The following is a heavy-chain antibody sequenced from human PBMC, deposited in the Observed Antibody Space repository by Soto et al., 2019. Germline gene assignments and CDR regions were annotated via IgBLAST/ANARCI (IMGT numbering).Heavy chain of an antibody. J-gene: IGHJ4*02. V-gene: IGHV4-34*01. Sequence: QVQLQQWGAGLLKPSETLSLTCAVYGGSFSGYYWSWIRQPPGKGLEWIGEINHSGSTNYNPSLQSGVTISVDPSKNQFSLKLSSVTAADTAVYYCARMDWSGGSCYQGGLDYWGQGTLVTVSS. CDR1: GGSFSGYY. CDR3: ARMDWSGGSCYQGGLDY. D-gene: IGHD2-15*01. CDR2: INHSGST.